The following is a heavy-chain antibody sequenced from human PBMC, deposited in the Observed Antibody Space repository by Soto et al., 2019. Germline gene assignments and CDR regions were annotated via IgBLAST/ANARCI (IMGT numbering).Heavy chain of an antibody. V-gene: IGHV3-48*01. J-gene: IGHJ6*03. D-gene: IGHD3-10*01. CDR2: ISSSSSTI. CDR1: GFTFNTYS. Sequence: EVQLVESGGGLVQPGVSLRLSCAASGFTFNTYSMNWVRQAPGRGLERVSYISSSSSTIYYADSVKARFTISRDNAKNSLSLQINGLRAEDTGAYYCARTQEPSGSRRGLWGPEIRSYRYYMDVWGKGTTVAVSS. CDR3: ARTQEPSGSRRGLWGPEIRSYRYYMDV.